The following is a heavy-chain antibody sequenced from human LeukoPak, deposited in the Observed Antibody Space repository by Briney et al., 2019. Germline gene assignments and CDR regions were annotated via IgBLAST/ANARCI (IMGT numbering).Heavy chain of an antibody. CDR3: ARGRDYDFWSGSLFDY. J-gene: IGHJ4*02. CDR1: GYTFTSYG. Sequence: ASVKVSCKASGYTFTSYGISWVRQAPGQGLEWMGWISAYNGNTNYAQKLQGRVTMTTDTSTSTAYMELRSLRSDDTAVYYCARGRDYDFWSGSLFDYWGQGTLVTVSS. D-gene: IGHD3-3*01. CDR2: ISAYNGNT. V-gene: IGHV1-18*01.